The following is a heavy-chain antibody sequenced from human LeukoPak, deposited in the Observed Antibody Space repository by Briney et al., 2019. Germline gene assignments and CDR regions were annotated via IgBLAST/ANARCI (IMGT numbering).Heavy chain of an antibody. D-gene: IGHD5-12*01. CDR3: ARESDLSYYDWTDY. Sequence: PSQTLSLTCAVSGGSISSGNYYWSWIRQPAGKGLEWIGRIYSSGTTTYNPSLKSRVSISADTSKNQYSLRLTSVTVADTAVYFCARESDLSYYDWTDYWGQGTLVTVSS. V-gene: IGHV4-61*02. CDR2: IYSSGTT. J-gene: IGHJ4*02. CDR1: GGSISSGNYY.